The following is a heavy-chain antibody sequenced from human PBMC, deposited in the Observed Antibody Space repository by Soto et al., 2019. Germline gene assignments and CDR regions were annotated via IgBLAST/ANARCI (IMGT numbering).Heavy chain of an antibody. CDR3: ARASITIFGVVLHFDY. CDR2: TYYRSKWYN. J-gene: IGHJ4*02. V-gene: IGHV6-1*01. CDR1: GDSVSSNSAA. D-gene: IGHD3-3*01. Sequence: PSHTLSLTCAISGDSVSSNSAAWNWIRQSPSRGLEWLGRTYYRSKWYNDYAVSVKSRITINPDTSKNQFSLQLNSVTPEDTAVYYCARASITIFGVVLHFDYWGQGTLVTVSS.